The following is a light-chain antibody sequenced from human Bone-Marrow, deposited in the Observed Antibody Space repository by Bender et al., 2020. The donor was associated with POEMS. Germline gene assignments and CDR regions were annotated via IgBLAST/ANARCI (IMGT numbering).Light chain of an antibody. Sequence: QSALTQPASVSGSPGQSITISCTGASSDVGSYTLVSWYQQHPGKAPKLMIYEGSERPSGISDRFSGSKSGNTASLTISGLQTEDEADYYCSAYTRSSTLVFGGGTKLTVL. CDR3: SAYTRSSTLV. CDR1: SSDVGSYTL. CDR2: EGS. J-gene: IGLJ3*02. V-gene: IGLV2-14*02.